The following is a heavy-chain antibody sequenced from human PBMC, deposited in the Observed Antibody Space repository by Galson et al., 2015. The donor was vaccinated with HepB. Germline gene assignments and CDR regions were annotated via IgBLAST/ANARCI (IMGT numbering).Heavy chain of an antibody. D-gene: IGHD3-9*01. CDR1: GFTFSNAW. Sequence: SLRLSCAASGFTFSNAWMSWVRQAPGKGLEWVGRIKSKTDGGTTDYAAPVKGRFTISRDDSKNTLYLQMNSLKTEDTAVYYCTTGEEKTYYDILTGYYPSTSFDYWGQGTLVTVSS. V-gene: IGHV3-15*01. CDR3: TTGEEKTYYDILTGYYPSTSFDY. J-gene: IGHJ4*02. CDR2: IKSKTDGGTT.